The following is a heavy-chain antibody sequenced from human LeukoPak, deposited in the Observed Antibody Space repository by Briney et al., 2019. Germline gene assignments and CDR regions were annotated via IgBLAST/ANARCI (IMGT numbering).Heavy chain of an antibody. CDR2: IYYSGST. J-gene: IGHJ4*02. D-gene: IGHD3-22*01. Sequence: MPSQTLSLTCTVSGGPISSGDYYWSWIRQPPGKGLEWIGYIYYSGSTYYNLSLKSRVTISVDTSKNQFSLKLSSVTAADTAVYYCARDPRPDYYDSSGYPGSYWGQGTLVTVSS. CDR1: GGPISSGDYY. V-gene: IGHV4-30-4*01. CDR3: ARDPRPDYYDSSGYPGSY.